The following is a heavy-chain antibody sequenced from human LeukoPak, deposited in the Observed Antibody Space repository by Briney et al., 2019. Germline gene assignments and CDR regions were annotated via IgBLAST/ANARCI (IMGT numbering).Heavy chain of an antibody. CDR1: GDSVPGNSAA. J-gene: IGHJ6*03. CDR3: ARVFAGASYYYYYYMDV. Sequence: SQTLSLTCAISGDSVPGNSAAWNWIRQSPSRGLEWLGRTYYRSKWYNDYAVSVKSRITINPDTSKNQFSLKLSSVTAADTAVYYCARVFAGASYYYYYYMDVWGKGTTVTISS. CDR2: TYYRSKWYN. V-gene: IGHV6-1*01. D-gene: IGHD7-27*01.